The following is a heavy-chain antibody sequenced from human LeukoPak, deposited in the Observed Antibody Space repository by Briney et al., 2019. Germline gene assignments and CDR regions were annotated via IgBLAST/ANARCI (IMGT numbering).Heavy chain of an antibody. CDR3: AREGAYRTYGDYSPFDF. D-gene: IGHD4-17*01. CDR1: GDSVSSTNYY. V-gene: IGHV4-39*07. CDR2: THYSGNT. Sequence: SETLSLTCVVSGDSVSSTNYYWGWIRQPPGKGLEWSGTTHYSGNTYYNPSLKSRVTISLDTSKNQFSLRLNSVTAADTAVYYCAREGAYRTYGDYSPFDFWGQGTLVTVSS. J-gene: IGHJ5*01.